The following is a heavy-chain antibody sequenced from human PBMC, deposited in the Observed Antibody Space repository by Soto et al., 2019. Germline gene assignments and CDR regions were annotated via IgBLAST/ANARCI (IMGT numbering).Heavy chain of an antibody. Sequence: ASVKVSCKASGYTFTGYYMHWVRQAPGQGLEWMGWINPNSGGTNYAQKSQGRVTMTRDTSISTAYMELSRLRSDDTAVYYCAREAYGGNSANWFDPWGQGTLVTVSS. CDR3: AREAYGGNSANWFDP. J-gene: IGHJ5*02. V-gene: IGHV1-2*02. D-gene: IGHD4-17*01. CDR1: GYTFTGYY. CDR2: INPNSGGT.